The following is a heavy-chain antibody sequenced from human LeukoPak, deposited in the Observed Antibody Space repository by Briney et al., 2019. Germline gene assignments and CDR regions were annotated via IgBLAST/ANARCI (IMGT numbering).Heavy chain of an antibody. CDR2: IYHSGST. CDR1: GGSISSGGYS. J-gene: IGHJ4*02. Sequence: SETLSLTCAVSGGSISSGGYSWSWIRQPPGKGLEWIGYIYHSGSTYYNPSLKSPFTISVDRSKNQFSLKLTSVTAADTAVHYCARGAHEFYSDSSAYNSRLWFDYWGQGTLVIVSS. CDR3: ARGAHEFYSDSSAYNSRLWFDY. D-gene: IGHD3-22*01. V-gene: IGHV4-30-2*01.